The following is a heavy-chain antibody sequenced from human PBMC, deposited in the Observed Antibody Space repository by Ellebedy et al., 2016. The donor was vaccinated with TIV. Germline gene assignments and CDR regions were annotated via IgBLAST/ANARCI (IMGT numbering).Heavy chain of an antibody. Sequence: GGSLRLSCAASGFTFSSYAMSWVRQAPGKGLEWVSVIYGGGSTSYADSVTGRFTISRDISKNTLYLRMNSLRAEDTAVYYCASSTTTPGAFDYWGQGALVTVSS. CDR3: ASSTTTPGAFDY. CDR2: IYGGGST. V-gene: IGHV3-23*03. CDR1: GFTFSSYA. J-gene: IGHJ4*02. D-gene: IGHD1-1*01.